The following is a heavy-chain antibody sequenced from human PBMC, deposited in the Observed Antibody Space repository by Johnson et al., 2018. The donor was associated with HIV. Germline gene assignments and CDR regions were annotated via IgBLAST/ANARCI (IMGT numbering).Heavy chain of an antibody. J-gene: IGHJ3*02. V-gene: IGHV3-30*04. Sequence: QVQLVESGGGVVQPGRSLRLSCAASGFFFSNYAMHWVRQAPGKGLEWVAVISSDGSDKSYTDSVKGRFTISRDNSKNTLYLQMNSLRAEDTAVYYCARDNLRQLDAFDIWGQGTMVTVSS. CDR3: ARDNLRQLDAFDI. CDR1: GFFFSNYA. CDR2: ISSDGSDK. D-gene: IGHD3-16*01.